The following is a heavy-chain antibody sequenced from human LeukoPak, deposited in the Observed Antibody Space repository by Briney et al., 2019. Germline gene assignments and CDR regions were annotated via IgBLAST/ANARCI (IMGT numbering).Heavy chain of an antibody. CDR1: GYTFTSYD. CDR2: MNPNSGNT. D-gene: IGHD6-6*01. CDR3: ARGGRGIAARRGYNRFDP. J-gene: IGHJ5*02. V-gene: IGHV1-8*01. Sequence: ASVKVSCKASGYTFTSYDINWVRQATGQGLEWMGWMNPNSGNTGYAQKFQGRVTMTRNTSISTAYMELSSLRSEDTAVYYCARGGRGIAARRGYNRFDPWGQGTLVTVSS.